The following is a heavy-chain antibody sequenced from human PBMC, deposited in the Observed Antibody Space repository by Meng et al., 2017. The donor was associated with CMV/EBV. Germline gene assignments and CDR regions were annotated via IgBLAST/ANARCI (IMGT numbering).Heavy chain of an antibody. V-gene: IGHV3-48*03. J-gene: IGHJ6*02. CDR3: ARDRDGNYRYYYGLDV. CDR1: GFTFSSYE. D-gene: IGHD4-11*01. CDR2: ISSSGSTI. Sequence: GGSLRLSCAASGFTFSSYEMNWVRQAPGKGLEWVSYISSSGSTIYYADSVKGRFTISRDNAKNSLYLQMNSLRAEDTAVYYCARDRDGNYRYYYGLDVWGQGTTVTVSS.